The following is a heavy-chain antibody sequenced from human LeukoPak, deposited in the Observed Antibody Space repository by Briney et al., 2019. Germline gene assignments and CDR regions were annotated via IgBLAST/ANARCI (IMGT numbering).Heavy chain of an antibody. Sequence: ASVKVSCKASGYTFTSYYMHWVRQAPGQGLEWMGIINPSGGSTSYAQKFQGRVTMTRDTSKNQFSLKLSSVTAADTAVYYCARARRGAGFDYWGQGTLVTVSS. CDR3: ARARRGAGFDY. J-gene: IGHJ4*02. V-gene: IGHV1-46*01. D-gene: IGHD1-1*01. CDR2: INPSGGST. CDR1: GYTFTSYY.